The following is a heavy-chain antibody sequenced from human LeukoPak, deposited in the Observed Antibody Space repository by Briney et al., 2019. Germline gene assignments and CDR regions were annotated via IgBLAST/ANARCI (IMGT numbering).Heavy chain of an antibody. CDR1: GYTFTGYY. CDR3: ARDHYTLVRGVIP. Sequence: ASVKVSCKASGYTFTGYYMHWVRQAPGQGLERMGWINPNSGDTDYAQKFQGRVTMTRDTSISTAYMELSRLTSDDTAIYYCARDHYTLVRGVIPWGQGTLVTVSS. CDR2: INPNSGDT. J-gene: IGHJ5*02. V-gene: IGHV1-2*02. D-gene: IGHD3-10*01.